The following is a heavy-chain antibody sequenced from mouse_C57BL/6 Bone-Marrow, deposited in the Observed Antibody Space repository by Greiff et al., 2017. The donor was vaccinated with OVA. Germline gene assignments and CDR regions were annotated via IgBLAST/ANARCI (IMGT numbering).Heavy chain of an antibody. CDR3: TRRPYGSPWFAY. CDR1: GYTFTDYE. J-gene: IGHJ3*01. V-gene: IGHV1-15*01. CDR2: IDPETGGT. Sequence: VKLQESGAELVRPGASVTLSCKASGYTFTDYEMHWVKQTPVHGLEWIGAIDPETGGTAYNQKFKGKAILTADKSSSTAYMELRSLTSEDSAVYYCTRRPYGSPWFAYWGQGTLVTVSA. D-gene: IGHD2-2*01.